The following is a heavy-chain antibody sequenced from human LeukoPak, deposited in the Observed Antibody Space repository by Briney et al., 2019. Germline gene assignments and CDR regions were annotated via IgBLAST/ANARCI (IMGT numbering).Heavy chain of an antibody. J-gene: IGHJ4*02. V-gene: IGHV4-39*01. CDR3: ARQLYSGSYPPFW. D-gene: IGHD1-26*01. CDR1: GGSISSSSYY. Sequence: SETLSLTCTVPGGSISSSSYYWGWIRQPPGTGLEWIGSIYYSGSTYYNPSLKSRVTISVDTSKSQFSLKLSSVTAAHTAVYYCARQLYSGSYPPFWWRQGTLVTVSS. CDR2: IYYSGST.